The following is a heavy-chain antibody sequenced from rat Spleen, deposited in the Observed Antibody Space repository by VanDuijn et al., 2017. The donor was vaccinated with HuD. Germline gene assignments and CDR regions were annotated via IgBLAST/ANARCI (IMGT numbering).Heavy chain of an antibody. J-gene: IGHJ2*01. D-gene: IGHD4-2*01. CDR1: GFTFSNYG. CDR3: TRENWRPDY. V-gene: IGHV5-29*01. Sequence: EVQLVESDGGLVQPGRSLKLSCAASGFTFSNYGMAWVRQAPTKGLEWVATISYDVIITYYRDSVEGRFTVSRDNAKSTLYLQMDSLRSEDTATYYCTRENWRPDYWGQGVMVTVSS. CDR2: ISYDVIIT.